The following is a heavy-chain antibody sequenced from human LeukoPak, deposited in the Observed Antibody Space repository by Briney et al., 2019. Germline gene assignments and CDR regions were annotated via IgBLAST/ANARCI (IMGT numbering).Heavy chain of an antibody. V-gene: IGHV1-2*02. J-gene: IGHJ4*02. D-gene: IGHD1-1*01. CDR3: ARVLTLRTGHFDY. Sequence: ASAKVSCKASGYTFTGYYVHWVRQAPGQGLEWMGWINPNSGGTNYAQKFQGRVTMTRDTSISTAHMELSRLRSDDTAVYYCARVLTLRTGHFDYWGQGTLVTVSS. CDR1: GYTFTGYY. CDR2: INPNSGGT.